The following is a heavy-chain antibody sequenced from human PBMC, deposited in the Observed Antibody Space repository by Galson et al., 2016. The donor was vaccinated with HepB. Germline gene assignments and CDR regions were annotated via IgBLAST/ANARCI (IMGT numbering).Heavy chain of an antibody. V-gene: IGHV3-48*01. Sequence: SLRLSCAVSGFTFSSYSLNWVRQAPGKGLEWLSYISSTGNTIYYTDSVKGRFTISRDNAQKSLYLQMNSLRAEDTAVYYCAKERPAMAQGLSMNSYGMDVWGKGTTVTVSS. D-gene: IGHD3-22*01. CDR1: GFTFSSYS. CDR3: AKERPAMAQGLSMNSYGMDV. J-gene: IGHJ6*04. CDR2: ISSTGNTI.